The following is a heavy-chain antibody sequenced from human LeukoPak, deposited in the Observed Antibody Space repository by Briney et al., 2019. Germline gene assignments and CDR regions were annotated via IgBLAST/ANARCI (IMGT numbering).Heavy chain of an antibody. CDR3: ARMGGIVGAKGDP. D-gene: IGHD1-26*01. V-gene: IGHV3-21*01. CDR2: ISSSSSYI. Sequence: GGSLRLSCAASGFTFSSYSMNWVRQAPGKGLEWVSSISSSSSYIYYADSVKGRFTISRDNAKDSLYLQMNSLRAEDTAVYYCARMGGIVGAKGDPWGQGTLVTVSS. CDR1: GFTFSSYS. J-gene: IGHJ5*02.